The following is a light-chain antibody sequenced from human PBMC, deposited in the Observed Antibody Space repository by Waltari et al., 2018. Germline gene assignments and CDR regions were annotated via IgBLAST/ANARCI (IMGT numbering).Light chain of an antibody. J-gene: IGKJ2*01. CDR3: QQYNNWYT. CDR2: GAS. V-gene: IGKV3-15*01. CDR1: QGVSSN. Sequence: EIVMTQSPATLSVSPGERANLSCRASQGVSSNLAWYHQKPGQAPRLLIYGASNRATSIPARFSGSGSGTEFTLTISSLQSEDFAVYYCQQYNNWYTFGQGTKLEIK.